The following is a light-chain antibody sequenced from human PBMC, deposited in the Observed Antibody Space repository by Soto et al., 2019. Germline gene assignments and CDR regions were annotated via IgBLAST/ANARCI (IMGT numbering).Light chain of an antibody. J-gene: IGKJ2*01. CDR1: QSISSW. CDR3: QQYNSYSPGVT. Sequence: DIQMTQPPSTLSASVGDRVTITCRASQSISSWLAWYQQKPGKAPKLLIYDASSLESGVPSRFSGSGSGTEFTLTISSLQPDDFATYYCQQYNSYSPGVTFGQGTKLEIK. V-gene: IGKV1-5*01. CDR2: DAS.